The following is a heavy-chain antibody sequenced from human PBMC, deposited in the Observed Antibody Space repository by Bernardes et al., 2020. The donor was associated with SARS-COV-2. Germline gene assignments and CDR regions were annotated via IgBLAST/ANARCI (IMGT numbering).Heavy chain of an antibody. J-gene: IGHJ6*02. V-gene: IGHV3-23*01. CDR2: ISGPGRT. CDR1: GFTFSTYA. Sequence: LKVFCVASGFTFSTYAMSWVRQAPGKGLEWVSDISGPGRTYYADSVKGRFTISRDNSKNTLYLEMNSLRAEDTAVYYCAKELAYGTTWRDYKYYFGMDVWGQGTTVTVSS. CDR3: AKELAYGTTWRDYKYYFGMDV. D-gene: IGHD2-8*01.